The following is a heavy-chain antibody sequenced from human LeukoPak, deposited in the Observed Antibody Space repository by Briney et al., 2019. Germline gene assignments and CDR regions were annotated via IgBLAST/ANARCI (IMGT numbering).Heavy chain of an antibody. CDR2: ISGSGGST. V-gene: IGHV3-23*01. J-gene: IGHJ5*02. Sequence: GGSLRLSCAASGFTLSNYAMSWVRQAPGKGLEWVSVISGSGGSTYYADSVKGRFTISRDNSKNTLYLQMNSLRAEDTAVYYCAKGGSAAAGRGDDWFDPWGQGTLVTVSS. CDR1: GFTLSNYA. CDR3: AKGGSAAAGRGDDWFDP. D-gene: IGHD6-13*01.